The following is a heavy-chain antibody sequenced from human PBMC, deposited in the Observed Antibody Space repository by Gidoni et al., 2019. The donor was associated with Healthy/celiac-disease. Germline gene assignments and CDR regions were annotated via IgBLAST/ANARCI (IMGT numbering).Heavy chain of an antibody. D-gene: IGHD6-13*01. CDR1: GYSISSGYY. CDR2: IYHSGST. J-gene: IGHJ3*02. V-gene: IGHV4-38-2*02. CDR3: ARGNAGSSSWDDAFDI. Sequence: QVQLQESGPGLVKPSETLSLTCTVSGYSISSGYYWGWIRQPPGKGLEWIGSIYHSGSTYYNPSLKSRVTISVDTSKNQFSLKLSSVTAADTAVYYCARGNAGSSSWDDAFDIWGQGTMVTVSS.